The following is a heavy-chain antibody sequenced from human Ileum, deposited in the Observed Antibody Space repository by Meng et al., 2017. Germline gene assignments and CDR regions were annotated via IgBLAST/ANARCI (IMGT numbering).Heavy chain of an antibody. J-gene: IGHJ5*02. CDR2: ISQSGTT. Sequence: QVQLQESGPGLVKPSGTLSLTCAVSGGSISNGQWWSWVRQPPGKGLEWIGEISQSGTTNYYPSLNSRVSISLDKANNHLSLTLTSVTAADTAVYYCATYGSGFTPPLDPWGQGILVTVSS. CDR1: GGSISNGQW. CDR3: ATYGSGFTPPLDP. V-gene: IGHV4-4*02. D-gene: IGHD3-10*01.